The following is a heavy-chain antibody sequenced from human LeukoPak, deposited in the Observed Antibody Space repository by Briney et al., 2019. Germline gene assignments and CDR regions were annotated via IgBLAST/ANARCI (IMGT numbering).Heavy chain of an antibody. J-gene: IGHJ4*02. CDR2: IYPGDSDT. D-gene: IGHD6-13*01. CDR3: ARRPQYSSTYDY. V-gene: IGHV5-51*01. Sequence: GESLKISFKSSGXSFTNFWIGWVRQMPGKGLEWMGIIYPGDSDTRYSPSFQGQVTISADKSISTAYLQWSSLKASDTAMYYCARRPQYSSTYDYWGQGTLVTVSS. CDR1: GXSFTNFW.